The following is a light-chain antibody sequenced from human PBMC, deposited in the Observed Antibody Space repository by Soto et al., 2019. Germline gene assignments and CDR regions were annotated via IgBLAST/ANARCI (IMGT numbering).Light chain of an antibody. CDR1: SSDVGGYNY. V-gene: IGLV2-14*01. Sequence: QSALTQPASVSGSPGQSITISCTGTSSDVGGYNYVSWYQQHPGKATKLMIYDVSNRPSGVSNRFSGAKSGNTASLTISGLQAEDEADDYCSSYTSSSTLYYVFGTGTKLTVL. J-gene: IGLJ1*01. CDR3: SSYTSSSTLYYV. CDR2: DVS.